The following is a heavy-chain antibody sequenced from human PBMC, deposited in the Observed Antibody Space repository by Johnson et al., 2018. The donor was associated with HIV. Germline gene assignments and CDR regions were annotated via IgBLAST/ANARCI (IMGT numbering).Heavy chain of an antibody. D-gene: IGHD1-26*01. CDR3: ARDPGRTVGATNDAFDI. J-gene: IGHJ3*02. Sequence: VQLVESGGGLVQPGRSLRLSCAASGFTFDDYAMHWVRQAPGKGLEWVSGISWNSGSIGYADSVKGRFTISRDNAKNSLYLQMNSLRAEDTALYYCARDPGRTVGATNDAFDIWGQGTKVTVSS. CDR2: ISWNSGSI. CDR1: GFTFDDYA. V-gene: IGHV3-9*01.